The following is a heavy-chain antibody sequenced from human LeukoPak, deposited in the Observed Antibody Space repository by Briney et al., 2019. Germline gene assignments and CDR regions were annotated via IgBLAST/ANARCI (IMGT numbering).Heavy chain of an antibody. D-gene: IGHD1-1*01. J-gene: IGHJ6*04. Sequence: RPGGSLRLSCAASVLIFGDYYMNWVRQAPGAGLEWISFISNSGSYKNYADSVKGRFTISRDNPKNSLYLQMNSLRVEDTGVYYCASYRSKLNARGGMDVWGNGTTVTVSS. CDR3: ASYRSKLNARGGMDV. CDR2: ISNSGSYK. V-gene: IGHV3-11*06. CDR1: VLIFGDYY.